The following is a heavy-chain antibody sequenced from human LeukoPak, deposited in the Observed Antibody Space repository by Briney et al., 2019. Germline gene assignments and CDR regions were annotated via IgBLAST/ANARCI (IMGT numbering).Heavy chain of an antibody. CDR1: GYTFTSYA. CDR3: ARGILGYCSSTSCYWGPRLHGQFDY. CDR2: INAGNGNT. J-gene: IGHJ4*02. V-gene: IGHV1-3*01. Sequence: EASVKVSCKASGYTFTSYAMHWVRQAPGQRLEWMGWINAGNGNTKYSQKFQGRVTITRDTSASTAYMELSSLRSEDTAVYYCARGILGYCSSTSCYWGPRLHGQFDYWGQGTLVTVSS. D-gene: IGHD2-2*01.